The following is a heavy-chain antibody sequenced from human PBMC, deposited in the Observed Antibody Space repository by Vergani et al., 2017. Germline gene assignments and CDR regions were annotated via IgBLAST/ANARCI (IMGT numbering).Heavy chain of an antibody. D-gene: IGHD3-22*01. CDR2: ISGSGGST. Sequence: EVQLLESGGGLVQPGGSLRLSCAASGFTFSSYAMSWVRQAPGKGLEWVSAISGSGGSTYYADSVKGRFTISRDNSKNTLYLQMNSLRAEDTAVYYCAKTLDGYYDSSGYLRGWVDPWGQGTLVTVSS. J-gene: IGHJ5*02. V-gene: IGHV3-23*01. CDR1: GFTFSSYA. CDR3: AKTLDGYYDSSGYLRGWVDP.